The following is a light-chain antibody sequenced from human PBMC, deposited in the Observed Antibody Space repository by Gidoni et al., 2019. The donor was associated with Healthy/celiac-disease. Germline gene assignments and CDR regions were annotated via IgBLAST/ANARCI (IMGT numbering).Light chain of an antibody. J-gene: IGLJ2*01. Sequence: SYELTQPLSVSVALGQTASITCGGNNIGSKNVHWYQQKPGPAPVPLIYRDRSRPSPIPERHSGSNSGNTATLTINRAQAGDEADYYCQVWDSSTFSVVFGGGTKLTVL. CDR2: RDR. CDR1: NIGSKN. V-gene: IGLV3-9*01. CDR3: QVWDSSTFSVV.